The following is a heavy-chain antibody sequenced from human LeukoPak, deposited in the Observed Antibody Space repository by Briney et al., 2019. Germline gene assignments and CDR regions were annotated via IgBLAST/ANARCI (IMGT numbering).Heavy chain of an antibody. CDR2: INHSGST. CDR1: GGSFSGYY. CDR3: ARAGGSEDIAMASAFDY. J-gene: IGHJ4*02. Sequence: PSETLSLTCAVYGGSFSGYYWSWIRQPPGKGLEWIGEINHSGSTNYNPSLKSRVTISVDTSKNQFSLKLSSVTAADTAVYYRARAGGSEDIAMASAFDYWGQGTLVTVSS. D-gene: IGHD5-18*01. V-gene: IGHV4-34*01.